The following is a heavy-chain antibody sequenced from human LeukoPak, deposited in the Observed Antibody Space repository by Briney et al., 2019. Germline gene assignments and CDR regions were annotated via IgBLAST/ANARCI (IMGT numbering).Heavy chain of an antibody. CDR2: IYHSGST. D-gene: IGHD5-12*01. J-gene: IGHJ4*02. CDR3: ARKRGYSGYALDY. Sequence: SETLSLTCTVSGGSISSYYWSWIRQPPGKGLEWIGSIYHSGSTYYNPSLKSRVTISVDTSKNQFSLKLSSVTAADTAVYYCARKRGYSGYALDYWGQGTLVTVSS. V-gene: IGHV4-59*08. CDR1: GGSISSYY.